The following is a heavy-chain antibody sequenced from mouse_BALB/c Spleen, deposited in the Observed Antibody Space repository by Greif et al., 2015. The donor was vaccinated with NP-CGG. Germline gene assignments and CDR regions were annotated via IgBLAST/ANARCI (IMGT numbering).Heavy chain of an antibody. V-gene: IGHV1-7*01. CDR2: INPSTGYT. CDR3: ARRGGYYAMDY. CDR1: GYTFTSYW. J-gene: IGHJ4*01. Sequence: QVQLQQSGAELAKPGASVKMSCKASGYTFTSYWMHWVKQRPGQGLEWIGYINPSTGYTEYNQKFKDKATLTADKSSSTAYMQLGSLTSEDSAVYYCARRGGYYAMDYWGQGTSVTVSS.